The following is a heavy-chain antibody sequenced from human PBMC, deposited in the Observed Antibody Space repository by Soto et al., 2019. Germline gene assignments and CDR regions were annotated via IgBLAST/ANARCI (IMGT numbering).Heavy chain of an antibody. J-gene: IGHJ6*03. Sequence: PSQTLSLTCAISGESVSGNSAACNWIRLSPSRGLEWLARTYYRSRWYNDYAVSVRGRITVNADTSKNQFSLQLTSVTPEDTAIYYCAGTTSHHWLYMDVWGRGTTVTVSS. D-gene: IGHD1-1*01. CDR3: AGTTSHHWLYMDV. V-gene: IGHV6-1*01. CDR1: GESVSGNSAA. CDR2: TYYRSRWYN.